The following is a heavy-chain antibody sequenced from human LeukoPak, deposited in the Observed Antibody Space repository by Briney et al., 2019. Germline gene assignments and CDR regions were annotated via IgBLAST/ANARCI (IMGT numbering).Heavy chain of an antibody. J-gene: IGHJ6*03. D-gene: IGHD2-2*01. V-gene: IGHV3-23*01. CDR1: GFTFSSYG. CDR2: ISGSGGST. CDR3: AKVCSTNNYYYYYMDV. Sequence: GGSLRLSCAASGFTFSSYGMSWVRQAPGKGLEWVSAISGSGGSTYYADSVKGRFTISRDNSKNTLYLQMNSLRAEDTAVYYCAKVCSTNNYYYYYMDVWGKGTTVTISS.